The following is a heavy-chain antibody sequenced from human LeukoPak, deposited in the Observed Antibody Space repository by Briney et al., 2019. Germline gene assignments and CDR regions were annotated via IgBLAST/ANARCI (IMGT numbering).Heavy chain of an antibody. D-gene: IGHD5-18*01. V-gene: IGHV1-69*13. Sequence: GASVKVSCKASGGTFSSYAISWVRQAPGQGLEWMGGIIPIFGTANYAQKFQGRVTITADESTSTAYMELSSLRSEDTAVYYCARDRSAMVTSYYYYGMDVWGQGTTVTVSS. J-gene: IGHJ6*02. CDR3: ARDRSAMVTSYYYYGMDV. CDR1: GGTFSSYA. CDR2: IIPIFGTA.